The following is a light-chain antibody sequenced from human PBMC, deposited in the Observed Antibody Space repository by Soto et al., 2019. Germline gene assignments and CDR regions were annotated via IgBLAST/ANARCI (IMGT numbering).Light chain of an antibody. V-gene: IGLV1-40*01. J-gene: IGLJ1*01. CDR1: SSNIGAGYD. Sequence: QSALTQPPSVSGAPGQRVTISCTGSSSNIGAGYDVHWYQQLPGTAPKLLIYGNSNRPSGVPDRFSCSKSGTSASLAITGLQAADEADYYCQSYDSSLSGYVFGTGTKLTVL. CDR3: QSYDSSLSGYV. CDR2: GNS.